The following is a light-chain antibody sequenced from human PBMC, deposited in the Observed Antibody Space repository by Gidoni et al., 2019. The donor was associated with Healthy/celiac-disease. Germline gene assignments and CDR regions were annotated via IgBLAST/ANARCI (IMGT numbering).Light chain of an antibody. Sequence: EIVMTQSPATLSVSPGERATLSCRASQSVSSNLAWYQQKPGQAPRLLIYGASTRSTGIPARFSGSGSGTEFTLTFSSLQSEDFAVYYCRQYNNWPRTFGQGTKVEIK. CDR3: RQYNNWPRT. CDR1: QSVSSN. V-gene: IGKV3-15*01. CDR2: GAS. J-gene: IGKJ1*01.